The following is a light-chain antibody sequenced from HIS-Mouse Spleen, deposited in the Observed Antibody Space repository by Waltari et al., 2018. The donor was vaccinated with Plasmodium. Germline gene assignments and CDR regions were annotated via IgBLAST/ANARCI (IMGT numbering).Light chain of an antibody. J-gene: IGKJ1*01. CDR1: QSVSSSY. CDR3: QQYGSSSWT. V-gene: IGKV3-20*01. CDR2: GAS. Sequence: EIVLTQSPGTLSLSPGERATLSCRASQSVSSSYLAWYQQKPGQAPRLRSYGASSRATGIPDRFSGSGSGTDFTLTISRLEPEDFAVYYCQQYGSSSWTFGQGTKVEIK.